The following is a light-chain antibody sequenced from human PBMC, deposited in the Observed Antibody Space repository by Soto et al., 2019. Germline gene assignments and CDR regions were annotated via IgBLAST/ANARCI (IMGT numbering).Light chain of an antibody. CDR3: QQYNSYST. CDR1: QSISSW. V-gene: IGKV1-5*01. Sequence: DIQMTQSPSTLSASVGDRATITCRASQSISSWLAWYQQKPGKAPKLLIYDASSLQGGVPSRFSGSGSGTEFTLTISSLQPDEFATYYCQQYNSYSTFGQGTKVAI. J-gene: IGKJ1*01. CDR2: DAS.